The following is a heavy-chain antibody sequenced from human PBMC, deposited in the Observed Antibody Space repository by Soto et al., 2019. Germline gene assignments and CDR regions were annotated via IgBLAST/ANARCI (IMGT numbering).Heavy chain of an antibody. V-gene: IGHV4-34*01. CDR3: ARARSSVPSPRGIGYYAMDV. CDR1: GGSFSGYY. CDR2: INHSGIT. J-gene: IGHJ6*02. Sequence: SDALSLTSVVNGGSFSGYYWSWVRLPPGKGLEGIGEINHSGITDSNPALKSRVTISVDGCRNQFFLKLTSVTAAETAVYFCARARSSVPSPRGIGYYAMDVWGEGTT. D-gene: IGHD2-2*03.